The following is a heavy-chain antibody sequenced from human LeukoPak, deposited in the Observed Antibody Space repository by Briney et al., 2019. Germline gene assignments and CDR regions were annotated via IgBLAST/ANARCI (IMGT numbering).Heavy chain of an antibody. V-gene: IGHV1-46*03. J-gene: IGHJ5*02. D-gene: IGHD6-13*01. Sequence: ASVKVSCKASGYTFTSYGISWVRQAPGQGLEWMGLINPSDGSTSYAQSFKDRFTMTRDMSTSTVYMDLSSLRSEDTAVYYCARLRTPGLAAVGPFDPWGLGTLVTVSS. CDR3: ARLRTPGLAAVGPFDP. CDR2: INPSDGST. CDR1: GYTFTSYG.